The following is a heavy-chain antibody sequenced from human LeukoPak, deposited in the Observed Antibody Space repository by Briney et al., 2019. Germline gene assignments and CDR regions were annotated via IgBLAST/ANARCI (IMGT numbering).Heavy chain of an antibody. V-gene: IGHV3-11*01. CDR2: ISSSGSTI. D-gene: IGHD5-12*01. J-gene: IGHJ4*02. CDR3: ARDNGSGYDFGDH. CDR1: GFTFSSYA. Sequence: GGSLRLSCAASGFTFSSYAMTWIRQAPGKGLEWVSYISSSGSTIYYADSVKGRFTISRDNAKNSLYLQMNSLRAEDTAVYYCARDNGSGYDFGDHWGQGTLVTVSS.